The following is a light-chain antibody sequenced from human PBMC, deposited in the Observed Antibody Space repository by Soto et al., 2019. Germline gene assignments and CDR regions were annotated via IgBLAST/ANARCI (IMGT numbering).Light chain of an antibody. CDR1: QSVSSSY. CDR2: GAS. V-gene: IGKV3-20*01. Sequence: IVMTQSPATLSVSPGERASLSCRASQSVSSSYLAWYQQKPGQAPGLLIYGASSRATGIPDRFSGSGSGTDFTLTISRLEPEEFAVYDCQQYGSSPQTFGQWTRLEIK. J-gene: IGKJ5*01. CDR3: QQYGSSPQT.